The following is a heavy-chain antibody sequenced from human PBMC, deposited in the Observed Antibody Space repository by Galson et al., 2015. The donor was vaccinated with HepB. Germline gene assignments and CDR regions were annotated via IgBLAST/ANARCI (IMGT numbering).Heavy chain of an antibody. Sequence: SLRLSCAASGFTFSSYGMHWVRQAPGKGLEWVAVISYDGSNKYYADSVKGRFTISRDNSKNTLYLQMNSLRAEDTAVYYCAKDHPPWELLGGNNWFDPWGQGTLVTVSS. CDR3: AKDHPPWELLGGNNWFDP. J-gene: IGHJ5*02. CDR1: GFTFSSYG. CDR2: ISYDGSNK. V-gene: IGHV3-30*18. D-gene: IGHD1-26*01.